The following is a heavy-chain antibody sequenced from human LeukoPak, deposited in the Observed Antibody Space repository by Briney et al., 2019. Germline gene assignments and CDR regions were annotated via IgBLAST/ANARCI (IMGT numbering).Heavy chain of an antibody. V-gene: IGHV3-30*01. CDR2: ISYDGCNK. D-gene: IGHD5-24*01. Sequence: GGSLRLSCAASGFTFSSYAMHWVRQAPGKGLAGVAVISYDGCNKYYADSVKGRFTISRDNSKTKLYLQMNSLRAEDTAVYYCARGEMATIWFDYWGQGTLVTVSS. J-gene: IGHJ4*02. CDR1: GFTFSSYA. CDR3: ARGEMATIWFDY.